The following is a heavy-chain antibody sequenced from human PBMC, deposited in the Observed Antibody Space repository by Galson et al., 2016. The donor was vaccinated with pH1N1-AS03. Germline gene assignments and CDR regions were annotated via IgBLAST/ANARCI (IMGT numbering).Heavy chain of an antibody. CDR1: GYTFIGYY. D-gene: IGHD2-21*02. Sequence: SVKVSCKASGYTFIGYYMHWVRQAPGQGLEWLGRINPNSGGANDVQKFQDRFTMTRDTSISTAYMELSGLTSDDTAVYYCATDVVTAMGRAFDIWGQGTMVTVSS. CDR2: INPNSGGA. J-gene: IGHJ3*02. CDR3: ATDVVTAMGRAFDI. V-gene: IGHV1-2*06.